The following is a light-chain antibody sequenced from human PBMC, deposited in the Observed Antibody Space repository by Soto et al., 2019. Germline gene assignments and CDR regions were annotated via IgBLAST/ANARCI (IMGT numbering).Light chain of an antibody. J-gene: IGKJ5*01. CDR3: QQYGGSPSIT. Sequence: EIVLTQSPGTLSLSPGERATLSCRASQTVSSSYLAWYQQKPGQAPRLLIYGASHRATGIPDRFSGSGSGTDFTLTISRLEPEDSAVYYCQQYGGSPSITFGQGTRLEIK. CDR1: QTVSSSY. V-gene: IGKV3-20*01. CDR2: GAS.